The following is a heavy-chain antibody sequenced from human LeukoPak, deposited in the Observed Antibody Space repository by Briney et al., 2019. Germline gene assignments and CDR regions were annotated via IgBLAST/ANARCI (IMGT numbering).Heavy chain of an antibody. CDR1: GYTFTYYA. CDR3: ARGVSASSGWYVIDH. CDR2: INAGNGNT. Sequence: ASVKVSCKASGYTFTYYAIRWVRQAPGQRLEWMGWINAGNGNTKYSQKFQGRVTITRYTSASTAYMELRSLRSEDTAVYYCARGVSASSGWYVIDHWGQGTLVTVSS. V-gene: IGHV1-3*01. J-gene: IGHJ5*02. D-gene: IGHD6-19*01.